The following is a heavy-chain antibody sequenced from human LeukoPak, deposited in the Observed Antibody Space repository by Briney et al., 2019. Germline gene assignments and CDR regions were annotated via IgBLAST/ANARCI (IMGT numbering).Heavy chain of an antibody. CDR1: GYTFTSYG. Sequence: ASVKVSCKASGYTFTSYGISWVRQAPGQGLEWMGWISAYNGNTNYAQKLQGRVTMTTDTSTSTAYMELRSLRSDDTAVYDCAREGDYVWGSYRLPLDYWGQGTLVTVSS. CDR2: ISAYNGNT. D-gene: IGHD3-16*02. V-gene: IGHV1-18*01. CDR3: AREGDYVWGSYRLPLDY. J-gene: IGHJ4*02.